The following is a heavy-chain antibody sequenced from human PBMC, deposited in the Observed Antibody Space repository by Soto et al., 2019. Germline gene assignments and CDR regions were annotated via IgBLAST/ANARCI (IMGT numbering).Heavy chain of an antibody. CDR1: GGSIRNYY. CDR2: LSTSGTT. J-gene: IGHJ4*02. V-gene: IGHV4-4*07. CDR3: GRNRPHLDY. Sequence: SETLSLTCTVSGGSIRNYYWSWVREPAGKVLECHGRLSTSGTTDYNPSLKRRVTISIETAKDQFSLKESPMTAGATPVYCCGRNRPHLDYWGRETLVAVSS.